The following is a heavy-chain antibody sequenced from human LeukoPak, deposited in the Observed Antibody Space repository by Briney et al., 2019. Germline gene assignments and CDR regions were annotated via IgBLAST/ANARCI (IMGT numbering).Heavy chain of an antibody. D-gene: IGHD3-10*01. CDR2: IKQDGSEK. J-gene: IGHJ6*03. CDR3: AKVVATMVIYYYYYMDV. Sequence: QSGGSLRLSCAASGFTFSSYWMSWVRQAPGKGLEWVANIKQDGSEKYYVDSVKGRFTISRDNAKNSLYLQMSSLRAEDTAVYYCAKVVATMVIYYYYYMDVWGKGTTVTVSS. CDR1: GFTFSSYW. V-gene: IGHV3-7*03.